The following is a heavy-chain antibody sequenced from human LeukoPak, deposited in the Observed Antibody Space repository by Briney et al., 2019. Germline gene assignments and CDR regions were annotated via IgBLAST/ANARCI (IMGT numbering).Heavy chain of an antibody. Sequence: PGGSLRLSCAASGFTFSSYGMHWVRQAPGKGLEWVAVIWYDGSNKYYADSVKGRFTISRDNSKNTLFLQMNSLRAEDTAVYYCAKAEPENWGQGTLVTVSS. J-gene: IGHJ4*02. CDR1: GFTFSSYG. V-gene: IGHV3-33*06. CDR3: AKAEPEN. CDR2: IWYDGSNK.